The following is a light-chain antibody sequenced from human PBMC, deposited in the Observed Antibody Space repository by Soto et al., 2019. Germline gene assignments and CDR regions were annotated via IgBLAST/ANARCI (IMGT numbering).Light chain of an antibody. CDR3: QKHNSAPL. J-gene: IGKJ4*01. V-gene: IGKV1-27*01. CDR1: QDISNY. CDR2: GAS. Sequence: DIQMTQSPSSLSASVGNRVIITCRASQDISNYLAWYQQKPGKVPKLLIYGASTLQSGVPSRFSGSGSGTDFTLPISSLQPEDVATYYCQKHNSAPLFGGGTKVEIK.